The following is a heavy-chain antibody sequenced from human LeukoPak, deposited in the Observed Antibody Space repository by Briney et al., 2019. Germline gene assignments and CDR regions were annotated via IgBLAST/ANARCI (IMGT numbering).Heavy chain of an antibody. J-gene: IGHJ6*03. V-gene: IGHV4-4*02. D-gene: IGHD3-22*01. CDR2: IYHSGST. CDR3: ARDARDTYYYDSSGYYYAYYYYMDV. Sequence: PSETLSLTCAVSGGSISSSNWWSWVRQPPGKGLEWIGEIYHSGSTNYNPSLRSRVTISVDKSKNQFSLKLSSVTAADTAVYYCARDARDTYYYDSSGYYYAYYYYMDVWGKGTTVTVSS. CDR1: GGSISSSNW.